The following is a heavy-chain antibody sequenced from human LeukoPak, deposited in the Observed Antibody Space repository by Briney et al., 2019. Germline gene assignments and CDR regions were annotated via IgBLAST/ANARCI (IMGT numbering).Heavy chain of an antibody. CDR2: IIPIFGTA. CDR3: AREGSGGSSFDY. V-gene: IGHV1-69*05. J-gene: IGHJ4*02. Sequence: SVKVSCKASGGTFSSYAISWVRQAPGQGLEWMGGIIPIFGTANYAQKFQGRVTITTDESTSTAYMELSSLRSEDTAVYYCAREGSGGSSFDYWGQGTLVTVSS. CDR1: GGTFSSYA. D-gene: IGHD2-15*01.